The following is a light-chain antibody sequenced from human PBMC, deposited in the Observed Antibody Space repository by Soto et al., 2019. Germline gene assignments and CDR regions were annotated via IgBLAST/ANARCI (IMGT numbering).Light chain of an antibody. CDR1: SSDVGSYNL. CDR2: EGS. V-gene: IGLV2-23*01. J-gene: IGLJ2*01. CDR3: CSYARSTVV. Sequence: QSALTQPASVSGSPGQSITISCTGTSSDVGSYNLVSWYQQHPGKAPKLMIYEGSKRPSGVSNRFSGSKSGNTASLTISGLQAEDEADYYYCSYARSTVVFDGGTKLTVL.